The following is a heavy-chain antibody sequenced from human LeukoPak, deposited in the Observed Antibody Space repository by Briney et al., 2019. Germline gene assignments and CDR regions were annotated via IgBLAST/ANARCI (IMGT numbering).Heavy chain of an antibody. J-gene: IGHJ4*02. CDR3: QRQSEPKGDY. CDR1: GYTFSDYY. CDR2: INPNSGVT. V-gene: IGHV1-2*06. Sequence: GSVKVSCKAFGYTFSDYYIHWVRQAPGQGLEWMGRINPNSGVTNYAKNFQGRVTITRDTSISTASMELSSLRSDATAVYYCQRQSEPKGDYWGQGTLVTVSS.